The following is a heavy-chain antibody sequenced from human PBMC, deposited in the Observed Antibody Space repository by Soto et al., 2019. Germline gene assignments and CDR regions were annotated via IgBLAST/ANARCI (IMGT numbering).Heavy chain of an antibody. CDR2: IYTSGST. Sequence: SETLSLTCTVSGGSISSYYWSWIRQPAGKGLEWIGRIYTSGSTNYNPSLKSRVTMSVDTSKNQFSLKLSSVTAADTAVYYCAGSYYYDSSGYPYYYGMDVCGQGTTVTVSS. D-gene: IGHD3-22*01. V-gene: IGHV4-4*07. J-gene: IGHJ6*02. CDR1: GGSISSYY. CDR3: AGSYYYDSSGYPYYYGMDV.